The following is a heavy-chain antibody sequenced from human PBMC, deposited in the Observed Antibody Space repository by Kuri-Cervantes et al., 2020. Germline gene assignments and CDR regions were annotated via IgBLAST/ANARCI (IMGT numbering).Heavy chain of an antibody. CDR2: IYYSGDT. D-gene: IGHD4-17*01. CDR3: ARGGRGDYFI. CDR1: GGSISSYY. V-gene: IGHV4-59*08. Sequence: SETLSLTCTVSGGSISSYYWSWIRQPPGKGLEWIGYIYYSGDTYYNPSLKSRVTISVDTSKNQFSLKLSSVTAADTAVYYCARGGRGDYFIWGQGTLVTVSS. J-gene: IGHJ4*02.